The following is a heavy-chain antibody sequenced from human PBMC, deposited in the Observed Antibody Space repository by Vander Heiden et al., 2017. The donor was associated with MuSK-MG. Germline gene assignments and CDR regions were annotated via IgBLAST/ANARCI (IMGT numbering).Heavy chain of an antibody. Sequence: EVQLVESGGGLVKPGGSLRLSCAASGFTCSSYSMNWVRQAPGKGLEWASSISSSSSYIYYADSVKGRFTISRDNAKNSLYLQMNSLRAEDTAVYYCARDSYGSGSYYDYWGQGTLVTVSS. J-gene: IGHJ4*02. V-gene: IGHV3-21*01. D-gene: IGHD3-10*01. CDR1: GFTCSSYS. CDR3: ARDSYGSGSYYDY. CDR2: ISSSSSYI.